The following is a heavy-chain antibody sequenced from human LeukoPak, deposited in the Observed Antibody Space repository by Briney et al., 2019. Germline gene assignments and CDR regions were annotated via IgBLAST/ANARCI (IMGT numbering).Heavy chain of an antibody. CDR1: GGSISSGSYY. Sequence: SETLSLTCTVYGGSISSGSYYWSWIRQPAGKGLEWIGPIYTSGSTNYNPSLKSRVTISVDTSKNQFSLKLSSVTAADTAVYYCARTQYDFWSGTYYFDYWGQGTLVTVSS. D-gene: IGHD3-3*01. CDR2: IYTSGST. V-gene: IGHV4-61*02. J-gene: IGHJ4*02. CDR3: ARTQYDFWSGTYYFDY.